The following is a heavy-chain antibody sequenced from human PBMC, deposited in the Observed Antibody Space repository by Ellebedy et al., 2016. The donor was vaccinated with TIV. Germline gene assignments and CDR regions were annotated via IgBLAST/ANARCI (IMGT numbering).Heavy chain of an antibody. J-gene: IGHJ4*02. CDR1: GGSFSGYY. D-gene: IGHD3-22*01. V-gene: IGHV4-34*01. CDR2: INHSGST. Sequence: SQTLSLTCAVYGGSFSGYYWSWIRQPPGKGLEWIGEINHSGSTNYNPSLKSRVTISVDTSKNQFSLKLSSVTAADTAVYYCARATYYYDSSGSLHYFDYWGQGTLVTVSS. CDR3: ARATYYYDSSGSLHYFDY.